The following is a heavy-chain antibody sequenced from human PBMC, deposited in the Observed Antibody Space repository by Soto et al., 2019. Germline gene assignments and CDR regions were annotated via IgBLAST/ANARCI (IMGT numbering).Heavy chain of an antibody. V-gene: IGHV2-70*01. D-gene: IGHD6-25*01. CDR3: ARIRLRIAATAQDYEMDF. Sequence: SGPTLVNPTQTLTLTCTFSGFSLSTSGMCVSWIRQPPGKALEWLALIDRDDDKYYSTFLKTRLTISKDTSKNQVVLTMTNMDPVYTATYYCARIRLRIAATAQDYEMDFMGQGNTVTFAS. J-gene: IGHJ6*02. CDR1: GFSLSTSGMC. CDR2: IDRDDDK.